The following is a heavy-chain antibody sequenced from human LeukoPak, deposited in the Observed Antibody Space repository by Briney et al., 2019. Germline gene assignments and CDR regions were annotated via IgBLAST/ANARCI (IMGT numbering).Heavy chain of an antibody. V-gene: IGHV3-11*04. CDR2: SSSAGTI. Sequence: GGSLRLSCAASGFTFSDYYMNWIRQAPGKGLEWVSYSSSAGTIYYADSVKGRFTISRDNSKNSLYLQMNSLRAEDTAVYYCATTHGDFDWLMYYWGQGTLVTVSS. CDR3: ATTHGDFDWLMYY. J-gene: IGHJ4*02. D-gene: IGHD3-9*01. CDR1: GFTFSDYY.